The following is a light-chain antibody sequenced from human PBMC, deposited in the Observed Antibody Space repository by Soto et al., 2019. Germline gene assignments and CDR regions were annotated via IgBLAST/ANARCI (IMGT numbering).Light chain of an antibody. Sequence: EIVLTQSPGTLSLSPGERVTLSCRASQSVSSNYLAWYQQKPGQAPRLLIYDASSRATGIPDRFSGSGSGTDFILTIGRLEPEGFAVYYCQQYGRSPWTFGQGTKVEIK. J-gene: IGKJ1*01. V-gene: IGKV3-20*01. CDR1: QSVSSNY. CDR2: DAS. CDR3: QQYGRSPWT.